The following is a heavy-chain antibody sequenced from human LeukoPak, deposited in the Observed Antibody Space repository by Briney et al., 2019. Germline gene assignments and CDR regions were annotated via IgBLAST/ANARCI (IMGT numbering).Heavy chain of an antibody. D-gene: IGHD5-18*01. CDR3: ARAGGGYSYTFSQSYFDY. Sequence: PSETLSLTCTVSGGSISADGYYWRWIRQPPGEGLEWIGYIHYSASTCYNPSLKTRVTIYVDTSKNQFSLKLRSVAAADTAVYYCARAGGGYSYTFSQSYFDYWGQGTLVTVSS. V-gene: IGHV4-31*03. CDR1: GGSISADGYY. CDR2: IHYSAST. J-gene: IGHJ4*02.